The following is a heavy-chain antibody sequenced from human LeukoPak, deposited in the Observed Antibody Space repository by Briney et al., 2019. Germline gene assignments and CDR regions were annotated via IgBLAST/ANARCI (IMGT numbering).Heavy chain of an antibody. V-gene: IGHV3-66*04. J-gene: IGHJ5*02. CDR2: IYSGGNT. Sequence: GGSLRLSCAASGFTVSSNYMSWVRQAPGKGLEWVSVIYSGGNTFYADSVKGRFTISRDNSKNTLYLQMNSLRAEDTAVYYCASHNWFDPWGQGTLVTVSS. CDR3: ASHNWFDP. CDR1: GFTVSSNY.